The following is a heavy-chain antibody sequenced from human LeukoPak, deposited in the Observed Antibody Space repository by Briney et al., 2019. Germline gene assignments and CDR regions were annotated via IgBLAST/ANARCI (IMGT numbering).Heavy chain of an antibody. CDR1: GFSLVDYV. V-gene: IGHV3-9*01. D-gene: IGHD1-1*01. J-gene: IGHJ3*01. CDR3: IKDLRLDLHLDTFHV. CDR2: ISWDSGSR. Sequence: PGGSLRHSCAASGFSLVDYVMHWVRQPPGKGLEWVSSISWDSGSRVHVSSVRGRSTLPRDKRHHSPHLQMHGLTPEDTALYYCIKDLRLDLHLDTFHVWGQGTMVTVSS.